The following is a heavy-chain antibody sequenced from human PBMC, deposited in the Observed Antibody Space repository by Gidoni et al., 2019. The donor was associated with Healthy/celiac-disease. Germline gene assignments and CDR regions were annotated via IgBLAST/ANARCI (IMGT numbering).Heavy chain of an antibody. J-gene: IGHJ4*02. CDR2: IIPIFGTA. Sequence: QLVQSGAEVKKTGSSVKVSCKASGGTFSSYAISWVRQAPGQGLEWMGGIIPIFGTANYAQKFQGRVTIAADESTSTAYMELSSLRSEDTAVYYCARARWRRGSYYYMFDYWGQGTLVTVSS. D-gene: IGHD1-26*01. CDR1: GGTFSSYA. CDR3: ARARWRRGSYYYMFDY. V-gene: IGHV1-69*01.